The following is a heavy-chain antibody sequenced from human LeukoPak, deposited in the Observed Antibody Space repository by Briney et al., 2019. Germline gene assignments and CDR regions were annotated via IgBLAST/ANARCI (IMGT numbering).Heavy chain of an antibody. V-gene: IGHV3-74*01. CDR3: ARAMTTVTMNWFDP. CDR1: GFTFSSYW. J-gene: IGHJ5*02. CDR2: INSDGSST. Sequence: GGSLRLSCAASGFTFSSYWMHWVRQAPGKGLVWVSRINSDGSSTTYADSVKGRFTISRDNAKNTLYLQMNSLRAEDTAVYYCARAMTTVTMNWFDPWGQGTLVTVSS. D-gene: IGHD4-17*01.